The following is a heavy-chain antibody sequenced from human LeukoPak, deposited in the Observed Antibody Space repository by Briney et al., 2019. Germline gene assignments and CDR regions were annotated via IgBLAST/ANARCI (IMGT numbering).Heavy chain of an antibody. V-gene: IGHV3-48*01. CDR2: ISSSSSTI. D-gene: IGHD6-19*01. J-gene: IGHJ5*02. CDR3: ARAPGARYSSNNWFDP. CDR1: GFTFSSYS. Sequence: PGGSLRLSCAASGFTFSSYSMNWVRQAPGKGLEWVSYISSSSSTIYYADSVKGRFTISRDNAKNSLYLQMNSLRAEDTAVYYCARAPGARYSSNNWFDPWGQGTLVTVSS.